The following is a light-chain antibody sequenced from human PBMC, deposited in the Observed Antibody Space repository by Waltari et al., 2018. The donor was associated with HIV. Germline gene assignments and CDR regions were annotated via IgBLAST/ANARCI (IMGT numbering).Light chain of an antibody. Sequence: QSALTQPASVSGSPGQSITISCSGTSRDVGGYRYVSWYQQHPGKAPKLVIFDVSKRPSGVSNRFSASRSGNTASLTISGLQTEDEGDHFCSAYARSAAHVIFGGGTKLTVL. CDR3: SAYARSAAHVI. V-gene: IGLV2-14*03. CDR1: SRDVGGYRY. J-gene: IGLJ2*01. CDR2: DVS.